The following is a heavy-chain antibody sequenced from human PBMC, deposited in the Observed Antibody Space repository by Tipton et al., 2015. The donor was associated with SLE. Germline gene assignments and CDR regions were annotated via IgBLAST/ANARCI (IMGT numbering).Heavy chain of an antibody. D-gene: IGHD3-10*01. J-gene: IGHJ3*02. CDR1: GGSVSFYY. V-gene: IGHV4-59*02. CDR2: IYNIGVT. Sequence: TLSLTCTVSGGSVSFYYWSWIRQSPGKGLEWIGYIYNIGVTNYNPSLKSRVTISVDASKDQLSLRLNSVTAADTAVYYCARSNIIEPGAFDIWGQGTMVTVSS. CDR3: ARSNIIEPGAFDI.